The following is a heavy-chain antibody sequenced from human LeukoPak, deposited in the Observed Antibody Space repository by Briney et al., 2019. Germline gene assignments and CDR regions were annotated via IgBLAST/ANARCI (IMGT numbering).Heavy chain of an antibody. J-gene: IGHJ3*02. CDR3: ARQEVTMVRGVRSHAFDI. CDR2: IYPGDSDT. CDR1: GYSFTSHW. V-gene: IGHV5-51*01. D-gene: IGHD3-10*01. Sequence: GESLKISCKGSGYSFTSHWIGWVRQMPGKGLEWMGIIYPGDSDTRYSPSFQGQVTISADKSISTAYLQWSSLKASDTAMYYCARQEVTMVRGVRSHAFDIWGQGTMVTVSS.